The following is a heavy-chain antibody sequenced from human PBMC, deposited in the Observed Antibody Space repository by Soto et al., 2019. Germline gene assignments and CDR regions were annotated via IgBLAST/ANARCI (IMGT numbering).Heavy chain of an antibody. D-gene: IGHD2-15*01. Sequence: SETLSLTCIVSGESISGTIYYWDWIRQPPGKGLEWIGSIYYSGSTYYNPSLKSRVTISVDTSKNQFSLKLSSVTAADTAVYYCARLGVAATFGFWGQGTLVTVSS. CDR1: GESISGTIYY. J-gene: IGHJ4*02. V-gene: IGHV4-39*01. CDR3: ARLGVAATFGF. CDR2: IYYSGST.